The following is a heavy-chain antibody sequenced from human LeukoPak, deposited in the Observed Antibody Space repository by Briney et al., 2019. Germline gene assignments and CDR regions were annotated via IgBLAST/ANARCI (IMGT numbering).Heavy chain of an antibody. CDR2: IDYSGST. V-gene: IGHV4-39*07. CDR3: ARGVKGKLRPRSPFDY. J-gene: IGHJ4*02. CDR1: GGSVSGTSYY. D-gene: IGHD3-10*01. Sequence: SETLSLTCTVSGGSVSGTSYYWGWIRQPPGKGLEWIGNIDYSGSTYYNPSLKSRVTISVDTSKNQFSLKLSSVTAADTAVYYCARGVKGKLRPRSPFDYWGQGTLVTVSS.